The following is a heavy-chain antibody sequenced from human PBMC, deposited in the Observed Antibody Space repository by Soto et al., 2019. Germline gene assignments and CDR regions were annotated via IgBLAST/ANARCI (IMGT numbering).Heavy chain of an antibody. Sequence: GRPQRHCCAAAGLTFSSYGMHWVRQETGKGLEWVAVIWYDGSNKYYADSVKGRFTISRDNSKNTLYLQMNSLRAGDTAVYYCAREARNYDFWSGYYTPYYYYGMDVWGQGTTVTVSS. V-gene: IGHV3-33*01. CDR1: GLTFSSYG. CDR3: AREARNYDFWSGYYTPYYYYGMDV. J-gene: IGHJ6*02. CDR2: IWYDGSNK. D-gene: IGHD3-3*01.